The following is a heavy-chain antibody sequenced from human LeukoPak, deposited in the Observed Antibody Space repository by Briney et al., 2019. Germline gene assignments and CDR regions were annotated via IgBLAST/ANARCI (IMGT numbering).Heavy chain of an antibody. Sequence: GGSLRLSCAASGFTFSSYSMNWVRQAPGKGLEWVSSISSSSSYIYYADSVKGRFTISRDNAKNSLYLQMNSLRAEDTAVYYCARINNCSGGSCFWFDPWGQGTLVTVSS. J-gene: IGHJ5*02. D-gene: IGHD2-15*01. V-gene: IGHV3-21*01. CDR3: ARINNCSGGSCFWFDP. CDR1: GFTFSSYS. CDR2: ISSSSSYI.